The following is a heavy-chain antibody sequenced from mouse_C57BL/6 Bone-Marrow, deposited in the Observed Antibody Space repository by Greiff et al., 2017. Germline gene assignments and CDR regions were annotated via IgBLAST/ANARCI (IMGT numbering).Heavy chain of an antibody. CDR1: GYTFTSYW. CDR3: AREAWLRRRDYAMDY. J-gene: IGHJ4*01. Sequence: VQLQQPGAELVMPGASVKLSCKASGYTFTSYWMHWVKQRPGQGLEWIGEIDPSDSYTNYNQKFKGKSTLTVDKSSGTAYMQLSSLTSEDSAVYYSAREAWLRRRDYAMDYWGQGTSVTVSS. V-gene: IGHV1-69*01. D-gene: IGHD2-2*01. CDR2: IDPSDSYT.